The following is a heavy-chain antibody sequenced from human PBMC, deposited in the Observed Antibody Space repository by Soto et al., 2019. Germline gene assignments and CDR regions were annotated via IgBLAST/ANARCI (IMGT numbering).Heavy chain of an antibody. CDR1: GYMFVTYG. CDR3: ARDLDGSGSYYTDY. V-gene: IGHV1-18*01. D-gene: IGHD3-10*01. CDR2: ISAYNGNT. J-gene: IGHJ4*02. Sequence: ASVKVSCKASGYMFVTYGINWVRQAPGQGLEWMGWISAYNGNTKYAQNLQGRVTMTTDASTSTAYMEMRSLRSDDTAVYYCARDLDGSGSYYTDYWGPGTLITVSS.